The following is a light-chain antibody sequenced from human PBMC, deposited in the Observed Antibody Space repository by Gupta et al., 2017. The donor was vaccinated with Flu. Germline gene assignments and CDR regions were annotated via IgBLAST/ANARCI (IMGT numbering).Light chain of an antibody. Sequence: IVLTQSPGTLSLSPGERATLSCWASQSVSSKNIAWYQQKPGQAPRLLIYETSIRAIGIPDRFSGSGSGTDFTLTISRREPEDFAVYYCHRYGNSLTWTFGQGTKVEIK. CDR3: HRYGNSLTWT. CDR2: ETS. CDR1: QSVSSKN. J-gene: IGKJ1*01. V-gene: IGKV3-20*01.